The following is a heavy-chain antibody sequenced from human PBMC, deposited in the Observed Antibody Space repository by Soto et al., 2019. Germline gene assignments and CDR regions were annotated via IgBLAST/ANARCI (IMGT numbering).Heavy chain of an antibody. CDR3: ARDDNSSGYYPGYFDY. J-gene: IGHJ4*02. V-gene: IGHV4-59*01. D-gene: IGHD3-22*01. CDR1: GGSISIYY. CDR2: IYYTGST. Sequence: NPSETLSLTCTVSGGSISIYYWSWVRQPPGKGLEWIGNIYYTGSTNYNPSLTSRVTISVDTSKNQFSLKLNSVTVADTAVYYCARDDNSSGYYPGYFDYWGQGTLVTVSS.